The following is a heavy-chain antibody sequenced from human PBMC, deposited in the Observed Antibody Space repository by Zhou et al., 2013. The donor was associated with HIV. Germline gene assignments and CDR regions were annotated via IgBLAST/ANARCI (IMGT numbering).Heavy chain of an antibody. J-gene: IGHJ6*02. D-gene: IGHD6-13*01. CDR1: GGTFSSYA. CDR2: IIPIFGTA. Sequence: QVQLVQSGAEVKKPGSSVKVSCKASGGTFSSYAISWVRQAPGQGLEWMGGIIPIFGTANYAQKFQGRVTITTDESTSTAYMELSSLRSEDTAVYYCASPGYSSSWYGRNYYYGMDVWGQGTTVTVSS. CDR3: ASPGYSSSWYGRNYYYGMDV. V-gene: IGHV1-69*05.